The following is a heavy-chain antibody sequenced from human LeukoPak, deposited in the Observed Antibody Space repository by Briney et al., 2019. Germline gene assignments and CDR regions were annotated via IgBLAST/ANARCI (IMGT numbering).Heavy chain of an antibody. D-gene: IGHD3-3*01. J-gene: IGHJ6*03. Sequence: GGSLRLSCAASGFTFSSYWMSWVRQAPGKGLEWVSYISSSAGTKYYADSVKGRFTISRDNAKNSLYLQMDSLRAEDTALYHCARTFGVVSPYYYYMDVWGKGTTVTVSS. CDR3: ARTFGVVSPYYYYMDV. CDR2: ISSSAGTK. CDR1: GFTFSSYW. V-gene: IGHV3-48*04.